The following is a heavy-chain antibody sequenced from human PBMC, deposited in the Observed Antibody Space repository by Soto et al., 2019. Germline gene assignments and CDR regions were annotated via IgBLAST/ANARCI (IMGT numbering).Heavy chain of an antibody. D-gene: IGHD3-22*01. V-gene: IGHV1-18*04. Sequence: AASVKVSCKASGYTFTSYGIIWVRQAPGQGLEWMGWISAYNGNTNYAQKLQGRVTMTTDTSTSTAYMELRSLRSDDTAVYYCARGGLRITMIVVARADFDYWGQGTQVTVSS. J-gene: IGHJ4*02. CDR1: GYTFTSYG. CDR3: ARGGLRITMIVVARADFDY. CDR2: ISAYNGNT.